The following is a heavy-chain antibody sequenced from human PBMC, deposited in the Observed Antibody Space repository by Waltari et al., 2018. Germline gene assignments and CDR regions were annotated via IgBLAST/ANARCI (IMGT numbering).Heavy chain of an antibody. CDR1: AYTFSRST. D-gene: IGHD2-15*01. CDR2: ISIGSSYI. CDR3: AREWGVMVGTAGFYFDY. V-gene: IGHV3-21*01. Sequence: EVQLVGSGGGVVKPGGAMGHSCAASAYTFSRSTCTCVRQAPGKGLEWVSSISIGSSYIYYADSVKGRFTISRDNAKNSLYLQMNSLRVEDTAVYYCAREWGVMVGTAGFYFDYWGQGALVTVSS. J-gene: IGHJ4*02.